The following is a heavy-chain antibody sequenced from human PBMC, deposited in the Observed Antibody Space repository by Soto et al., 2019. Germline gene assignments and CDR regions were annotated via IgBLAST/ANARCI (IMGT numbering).Heavy chain of an antibody. CDR3: AREGGTTGTTPEFWFDP. Sequence: QVQLAQSGAEVKKPGASVKVSCKASGYTFTRYAMHWVRQAPGQRLEWMGWINAGNGNTRYSRKFQGRITITRDTSARTAYMELSSLRSEDTAVYYCAREGGTTGTTPEFWFDPWGQGTQVTVSS. D-gene: IGHD1-1*01. J-gene: IGHJ5*02. CDR1: GYTFTRYA. CDR2: INAGNGNT. V-gene: IGHV1-3*01.